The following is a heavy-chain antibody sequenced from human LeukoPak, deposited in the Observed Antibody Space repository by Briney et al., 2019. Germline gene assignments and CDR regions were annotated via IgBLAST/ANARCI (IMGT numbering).Heavy chain of an antibody. CDR3: AKDRAVDIVAAPHFDY. CDR1: GFTFSSYA. Sequence: PGGSLRLSCAASGFTFSSYAMSWVRQAPGKGLEWVSAISGSGGSTYYADSVKGRFTISRDNSKNTLYLQMNSLRAEDTAIYYCAKDRAVDIVAAPHFDYWGQGTLATVSS. CDR2: ISGSGGST. J-gene: IGHJ4*02. V-gene: IGHV3-23*01. D-gene: IGHD5-12*01.